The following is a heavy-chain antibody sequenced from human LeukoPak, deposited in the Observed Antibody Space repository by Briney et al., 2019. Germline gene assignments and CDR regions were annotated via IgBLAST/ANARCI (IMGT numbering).Heavy chain of an antibody. CDR1: GGTFSSYA. D-gene: IGHD3-3*01. CDR2: IIPILGIA. Sequence: ASVKVSCKASGGTFSSYAISWVRQAPGQGLEWMGRIIPILGIANYAQKFQGRVTITADKSTSTAYMELSSLRSEDTAVYYCARVGPAHDFWSGFDIWGQGTIVTVSS. J-gene: IGHJ3*02. CDR3: ARVGPAHDFWSGFDI. V-gene: IGHV1-69*04.